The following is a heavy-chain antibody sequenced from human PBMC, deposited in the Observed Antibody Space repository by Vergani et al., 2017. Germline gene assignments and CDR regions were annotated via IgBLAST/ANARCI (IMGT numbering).Heavy chain of an antibody. CDR3: ASSITIFGVVKFDP. J-gene: IGHJ5*02. CDR2: ISSSSSYI. V-gene: IGHV3-21*01. Sequence: EVQLVESGGGLVQPGGSLRLSCAASGFTFSSYSMNWVRQAPGKGLEWVSSISSSSSYIYYADSVKGRFTISRDNAKNSLYLQMNSLRAEDTAVYYCASSITIFGVVKFDPWGQGTLVTVSS. D-gene: IGHD3-3*01. CDR1: GFTFSSYS.